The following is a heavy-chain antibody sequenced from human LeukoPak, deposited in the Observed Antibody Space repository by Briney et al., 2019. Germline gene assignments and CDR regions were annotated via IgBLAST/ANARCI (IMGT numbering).Heavy chain of an antibody. V-gene: IGHV4-39*01. CDR3: ARQTAGYSPPWFDP. J-gene: IGHJ5*02. D-gene: IGHD6-13*01. CDR1: GGSFSGYY. CDR2: IYYSGST. Sequence: SETLSLTCAVYGGSFSGYYWGWIRQPPGKGLEWIGSIYYSGSTYYNPSLKSRVTISVDTSKNQFSLKLSSVTAADTAVYYCARQTAGYSPPWFDPWGQGTLVTVSS.